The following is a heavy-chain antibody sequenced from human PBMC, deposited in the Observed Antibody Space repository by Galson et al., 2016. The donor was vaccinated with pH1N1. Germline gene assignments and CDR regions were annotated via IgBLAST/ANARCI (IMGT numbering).Heavy chain of an antibody. Sequence: SLRLSRAASGFTLRTYGIHWVRQTPGKGLEWLAFMPYDGINEYYADSVKGRFTMSRDTSKNTLYLQMKSLRAEDSALYYCAKDTGDYGWFDPWGQGTLVTVSS. V-gene: IGHV3-30*02. CDR1: GFTLRTYG. D-gene: IGHD4-17*01. J-gene: IGHJ5*02. CDR2: MPYDGINE. CDR3: AKDTGDYGWFDP.